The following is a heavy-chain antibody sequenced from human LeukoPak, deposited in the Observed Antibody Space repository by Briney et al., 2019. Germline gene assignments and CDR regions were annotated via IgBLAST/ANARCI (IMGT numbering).Heavy chain of an antibody. Sequence: IPSETLSLTCTVSGYSISSGYYWGWIRQPPGKGLEWIGSIYYSGSTYYNPSLKSRVTILVDASKNQFSLKLSSVTAADTAVYYCARAVAVFDYFQHWGQGTLVTVSS. V-gene: IGHV4-38-2*02. CDR2: IYYSGST. CDR1: GYSISSGYY. CDR3: ARAVAVFDYFQH. J-gene: IGHJ1*01. D-gene: IGHD6-19*01.